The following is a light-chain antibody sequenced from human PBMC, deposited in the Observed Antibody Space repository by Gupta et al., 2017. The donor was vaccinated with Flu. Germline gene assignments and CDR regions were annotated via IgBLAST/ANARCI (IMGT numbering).Light chain of an antibody. V-gene: IGLV2-23*01. CDR3: CSYAGSDLYV. Sequence: SITIACTGTSSDVGSCNVVSWYQQHPGKAHKLIIYEARKRPSGVSNRFSGAKSGNTASLTISGLQAEDEADYFCCSYAGSDLYVFGTGTAVTIL. CDR2: EAR. CDR1: SSDVGSCNV. J-gene: IGLJ1*01.